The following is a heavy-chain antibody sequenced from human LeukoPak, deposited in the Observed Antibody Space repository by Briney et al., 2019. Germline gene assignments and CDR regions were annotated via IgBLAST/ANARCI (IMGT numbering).Heavy chain of an antibody. CDR3: AKSTTVTNTDY. CDR2: ISYDGSNK. D-gene: IGHD4-17*01. J-gene: IGHJ4*02. Sequence: GGSLRLSCAASGFTFSSYGMHWVRQAPGKGLEWVAVISYDGSNKYYADSVKGRFTISRDNSKNTLYLQMDSLRAEDTAVYYCAKSTTVTNTDYWGQGTLVTVSS. CDR1: GFTFSSYG. V-gene: IGHV3-30*18.